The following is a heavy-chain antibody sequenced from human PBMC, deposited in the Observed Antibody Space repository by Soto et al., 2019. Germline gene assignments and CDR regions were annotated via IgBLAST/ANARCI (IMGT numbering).Heavy chain of an antibody. CDR1: GYTFSDYY. V-gene: IGHV1-2*02. CDR3: AREMGVIGAPGYTWFDP. Sequence: GASVKVSCKASGYTFSDYYVHWVREAPGQGLEWMGWINPSSGGTIYTQRFQGRVTMTRDTSISTVYMELSRLTSDDTAVYYCAREMGVIGAPGYTWFDPWGKGALVTVS. J-gene: IGHJ5*02. D-gene: IGHD1-26*01. CDR2: INPSSGGT.